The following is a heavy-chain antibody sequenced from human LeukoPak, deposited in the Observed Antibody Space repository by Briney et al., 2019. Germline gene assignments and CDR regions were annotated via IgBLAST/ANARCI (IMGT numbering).Heavy chain of an antibody. CDR3: ARDLYSSRTNDAFVI. J-gene: IGHJ3*02. D-gene: IGHD6-13*01. CDR2: INHSGST. V-gene: IGHV4-34*01. CDR1: GGSFSGYY. Sequence: SETLSLTCAVYGGSFSGYYWSWIRQPPGKGLEWIGEINHSGSTYYNPSLKSRVTISVDASKNQFSLKLSSVTAADTAVYYCARDLYSSRTNDAFVIWGQGTMVTVSS.